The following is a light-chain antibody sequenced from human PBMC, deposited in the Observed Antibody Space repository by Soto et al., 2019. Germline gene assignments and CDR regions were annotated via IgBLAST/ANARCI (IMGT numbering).Light chain of an antibody. V-gene: IGKV3-15*01. Sequence: EIVMTQSPATLSVSPGKRATLSCVASASVSTKLAWSQQKPGQAPRLLIYDASSRAAGIPARCSGSGSETEFILTISSLQSEDFAVYYCQHYNNWPLTGGQGPRLEIE. CDR1: ASVSTK. CDR3: QHYNNWPLT. CDR2: DAS. J-gene: IGKJ5*01.